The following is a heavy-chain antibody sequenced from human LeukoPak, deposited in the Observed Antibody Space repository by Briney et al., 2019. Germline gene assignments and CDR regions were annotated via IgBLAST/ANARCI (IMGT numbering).Heavy chain of an antibody. Sequence: SETLSLACTVSGDSISTYYYNWIRQPAGKGLEWIGRIYTTGSTHYNPSLKSRVSISLDTSKNQIYLELSSVTAADTAIYYCAREGAVAVWNTFHIWGQGTMVAVSS. CDR2: IYTTGST. CDR3: AREGAVAVWNTFHI. V-gene: IGHV4-4*07. CDR1: GDSISTYY. D-gene: IGHD6-19*01. J-gene: IGHJ3*02.